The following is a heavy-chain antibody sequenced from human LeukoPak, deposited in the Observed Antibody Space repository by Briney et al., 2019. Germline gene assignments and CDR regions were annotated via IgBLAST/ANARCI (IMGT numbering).Heavy chain of an antibody. Sequence: SVKVSCKASGYTFTSYDINWVRQATGQGLEWMGGIIPIFGTANYAQKFQGRVTITADESTSTAYMELSSLRSEDTAVYYCARAPPEWELPRAYYHYYMDVWGKGTTVTISS. V-gene: IGHV1-69*13. CDR1: GYTFTSYD. CDR2: IIPIFGTA. J-gene: IGHJ6*03. CDR3: ARAPPEWELPRAYYHYYMDV. D-gene: IGHD1-26*01.